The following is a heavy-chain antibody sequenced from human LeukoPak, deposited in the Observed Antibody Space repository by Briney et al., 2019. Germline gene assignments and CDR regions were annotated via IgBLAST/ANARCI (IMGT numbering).Heavy chain of an antibody. V-gene: IGHV4-59*08. CDR1: GGSISSYY. CDR2: IYYSGST. J-gene: IGHJ4*02. Sequence: SETLSLTCTVSGGSISSYYWSWIRQPPGKGLEWIGYIYYSGSTYYNPSLKSRVTISVDTSKNQFSLKLSSVTAADTAVYYCARQGSSGWYYFDYWGQGTLVTVSS. CDR3: ARQGSSGWYYFDY. D-gene: IGHD6-19*01.